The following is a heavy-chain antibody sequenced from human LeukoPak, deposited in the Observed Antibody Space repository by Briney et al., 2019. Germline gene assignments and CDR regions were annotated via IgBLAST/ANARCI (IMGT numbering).Heavy chain of an antibody. CDR1: GYTFTSYD. D-gene: IGHD3-3*01. J-gene: IGHJ4*02. Sequence: ASVKVSCKASGYTFTSYDINWVRQATGQGLEWMGWMNPNSGNTGYAQKFQGRVTMTRDTSISTAYMELSRLRSDDTAVYYCARTYYDFWSGYLNYFDYWGQGTLVTVSS. CDR3: ARTYYDFWSGYLNYFDY. CDR2: MNPNSGNT. V-gene: IGHV1-8*01.